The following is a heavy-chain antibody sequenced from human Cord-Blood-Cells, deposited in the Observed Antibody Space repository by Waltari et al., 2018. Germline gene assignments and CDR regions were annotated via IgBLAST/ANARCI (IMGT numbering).Heavy chain of an antibody. CDR3: ARSRYLWFGELLNFDY. V-gene: IGHV1-69*01. Sequence: QVQLVQSGAEVKKPGSSVKVSCKASGGTFSSYAISWVRQAPGQGLEWMGGIIPICGTANYAQKFQGGVTITADESTSTAYMELSSLRSEDTAVYYCARSRYLWFGELLNFDYWGQGTLVTVSS. J-gene: IGHJ4*02. D-gene: IGHD3-10*01. CDR2: IIPICGTA. CDR1: GGTFSSYA.